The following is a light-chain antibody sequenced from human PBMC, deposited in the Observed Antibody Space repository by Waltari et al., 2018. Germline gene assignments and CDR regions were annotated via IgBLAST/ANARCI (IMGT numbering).Light chain of an antibody. CDR2: DAS. CDR3: QQRSNWTPHT. J-gene: IGKJ2*01. Sequence: DIVLTQAPATLSLSPGDTATIPCRASQSVGSSLAWYQQKPGQPPRLLIYDASNRATGVPARFRGSGSGTEFTLTISSLEAEDFAVYYCQQRSNWTPHTFGQGARLDIK. CDR1: QSVGSS. V-gene: IGKV3-11*01.